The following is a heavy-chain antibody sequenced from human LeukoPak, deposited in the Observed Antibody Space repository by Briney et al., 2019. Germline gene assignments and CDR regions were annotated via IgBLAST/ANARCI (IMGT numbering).Heavy chain of an antibody. D-gene: IGHD3-3*01. Sequence: GASVKVSCKASGYTFTGYYMHWVRQAPGQGLEWMGWINPNSGGTNYAQKFQGRVTMTRDTSISTAYMELSRLRSDDTAVYYCARGDYDFWSGYDYWGQGTLVTVSS. V-gene: IGHV1-2*02. CDR2: INPNSGGT. CDR1: GYTFTGYY. J-gene: IGHJ4*02. CDR3: ARGDYDFWSGYDY.